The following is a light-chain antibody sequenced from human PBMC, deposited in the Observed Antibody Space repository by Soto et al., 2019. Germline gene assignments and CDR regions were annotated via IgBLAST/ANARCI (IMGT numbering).Light chain of an antibody. CDR2: AAS. Sequence: IQMTQSPSSLSASVGDRVTSTCRASQGISNYLAWYQQIPGKVPKLLISAASTLQSGVPSRFSGSGSGSDFTLTISSLQPEDVATYYCQKYTNVPAFGGGTKVEIK. V-gene: IGKV1-27*01. CDR3: QKYTNVPA. J-gene: IGKJ4*01. CDR1: QGISNY.